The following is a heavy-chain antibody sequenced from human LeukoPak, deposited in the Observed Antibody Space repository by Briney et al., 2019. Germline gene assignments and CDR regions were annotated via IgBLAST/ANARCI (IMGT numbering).Heavy chain of an antibody. Sequence: PSETLSLTCTVSGGSISSGGYYWSWIRQHPGKGLEWIGYIYYSGSTYYNPSLKSRVTISVDTSKNQFSLKLSSVTAADTAMYYCARTPITMVRGVIIFDYWGQGTLVTVSS. CDR3: ARTPITMVRGVIIFDY. J-gene: IGHJ4*02. CDR2: IYYSGST. D-gene: IGHD3-10*01. CDR1: GGSISSGGYY. V-gene: IGHV4-31*03.